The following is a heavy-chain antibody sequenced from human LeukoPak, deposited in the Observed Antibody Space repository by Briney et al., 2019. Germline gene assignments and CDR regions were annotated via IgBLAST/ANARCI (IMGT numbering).Heavy chain of an antibody. CDR2: ISGSGGST. Sequence: GGSLRLSCAASGFTFSSYAMSWVRQAPGRGLEWVSAISGSGGSTYYADSVKGRFTISRDNSKNTLYLQMNSLRADDTAVYYCARDYYDSSGYYVRGLPDYWGQGTLVTVSS. J-gene: IGHJ4*02. CDR1: GFTFSSYA. D-gene: IGHD3-22*01. V-gene: IGHV3-23*01. CDR3: ARDYYDSSGYYVRGLPDY.